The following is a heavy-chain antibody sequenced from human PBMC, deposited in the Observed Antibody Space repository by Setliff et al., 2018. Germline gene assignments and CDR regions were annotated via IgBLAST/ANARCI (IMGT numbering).Heavy chain of an antibody. CDR2: IDPSGNT. CDR1: GGSISSGSNY. Sequence: SETLSLTCTVSGGSISSGSNYWSWIRQPAGRGLEWIGHIDPSGNTNYHPSLKSRVTISVDTSKNQFSLKLSSVTAADTAVYYCVRVLYDYSFESWGQGTLVTVSS. D-gene: IGHD4-4*01. V-gene: IGHV4-61*09. J-gene: IGHJ4*02. CDR3: VRVLYDYSFES.